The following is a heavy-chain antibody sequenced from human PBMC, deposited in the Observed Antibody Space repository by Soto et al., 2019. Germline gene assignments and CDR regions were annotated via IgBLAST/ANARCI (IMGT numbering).Heavy chain of an antibody. J-gene: IGHJ6*02. CDR3: AREVYFGVDV. CDR2: IYYSGST. Sequence: SETLSLTCIVSGGSMTNYYWSWIRQSPTKGLEWIGYIYYSGSTNYNPSLKSRVTISVDTSKKQFYLILTSVTAADTAVYYCAREVYFGVDVWGQGTTVTVSS. CDR1: GGSMTNYY. V-gene: IGHV4-59*01.